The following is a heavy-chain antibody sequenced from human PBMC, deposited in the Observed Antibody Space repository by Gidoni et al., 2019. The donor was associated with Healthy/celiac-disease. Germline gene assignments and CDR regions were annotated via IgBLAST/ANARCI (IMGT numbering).Heavy chain of an antibody. Sequence: EVQLVESGGGLVQPGGSLRLSCAASGFTFSSYSMNWVRQAPGKGLEWVSYISSSSSTIYYADSVKGRFTISRDNAKNSLYLQMNSLRDEDTAVYYCARVGIFGVVINAFDIWGQGTMVTVSS. J-gene: IGHJ3*02. CDR3: ARVGIFGVVINAFDI. V-gene: IGHV3-48*02. CDR1: GFTFSSYS. D-gene: IGHD3-3*01. CDR2: ISSSSSTI.